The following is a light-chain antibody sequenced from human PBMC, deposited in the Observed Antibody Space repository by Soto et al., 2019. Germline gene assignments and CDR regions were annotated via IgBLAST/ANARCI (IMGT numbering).Light chain of an antibody. Sequence: EIVMTQSPATLAVSPGDRAALSCRASQSVSSNFVWYQQKPGQAPPLLIYGASSRATGTPARFSGSGSGKEFTLTISSVQYEDFAVYYCQQYNNWPYTFGLGTKLEMK. V-gene: IGKV3-15*01. J-gene: IGKJ2*01. CDR1: QSVSSN. CDR2: GAS. CDR3: QQYNNWPYT.